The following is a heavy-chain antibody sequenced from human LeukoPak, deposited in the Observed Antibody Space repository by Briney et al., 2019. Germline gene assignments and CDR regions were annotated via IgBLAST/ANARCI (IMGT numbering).Heavy chain of an antibody. J-gene: IGHJ4*02. Sequence: GGSLRLSCAASGFTFSGSAMHWVRQASGKGLEWVGRIRSKANSYATAYAASVKGRFTISRDDSKNTAYLQMNSLKTEDTAVYYCTRHRPYSNYGSPFDYWGQGTLVTVSS. CDR3: TRHRPYSNYGSPFDY. CDR1: GFTFSGSA. V-gene: IGHV3-73*01. D-gene: IGHD4-11*01. CDR2: IRSKANSYAT.